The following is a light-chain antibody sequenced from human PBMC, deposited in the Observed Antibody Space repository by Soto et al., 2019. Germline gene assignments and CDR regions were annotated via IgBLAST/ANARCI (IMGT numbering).Light chain of an antibody. V-gene: IGLV1-44*01. CDR3: GAWDDSLNGYV. Sequence: QSVLTQPPSASGTPGQRVTISCSGSSSNIGSNTVNWYQHLPGTAPKLLIYSKNQRPSGVPDRFSGSKSGTSASLAINGLQSEDEADYYCGAWDDSLNGYVFGTGTKLTVL. CDR2: SKN. J-gene: IGLJ1*01. CDR1: SSNIGSNT.